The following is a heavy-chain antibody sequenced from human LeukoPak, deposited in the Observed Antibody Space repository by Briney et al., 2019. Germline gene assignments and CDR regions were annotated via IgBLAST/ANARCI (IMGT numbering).Heavy chain of an antibody. Sequence: SVKVSCKASGGTFSSYAISWVRRAPGQGLEWMGGIIPIFGTANYAQKFQGRVTITADKSTSTAYMELSSLRSEDTAVYYCARGVYYDILTGYHWGQGTLVTVSS. CDR3: ARGVYYDILTGYH. J-gene: IGHJ5*02. V-gene: IGHV1-69*06. D-gene: IGHD3-9*01. CDR2: IIPIFGTA. CDR1: GGTFSSYA.